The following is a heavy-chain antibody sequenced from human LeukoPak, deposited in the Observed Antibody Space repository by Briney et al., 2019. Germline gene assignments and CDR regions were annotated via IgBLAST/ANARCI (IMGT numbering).Heavy chain of an antibody. CDR2: INPNSGGT. CDR1: GYTFTGYY. V-gene: IGHV1-2*02. D-gene: IGHD5-24*01. Sequence: GASVKVSCQASGYTFTGYYMHWVRQAPGQGLEWMGWINPNSGGTNYAQKFQGRVTMTRDTSISTAYMELSSLRSDDTAVYYCATLDGGYNPGYWGQGSLVTVSS. J-gene: IGHJ4*02. CDR3: ATLDGGYNPGY.